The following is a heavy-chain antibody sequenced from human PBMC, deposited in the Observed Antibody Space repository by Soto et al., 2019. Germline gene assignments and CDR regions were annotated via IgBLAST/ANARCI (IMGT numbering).Heavy chain of an antibody. Sequence: ASGFTFSSYWVHWVRQAPGKGMVWVSRITSDGSSTSYADYRESPYSTARDNAKNTLYLQNNSHRADDTVGYFSVRETGAFGYPTQFVDSFDIWGQGTMVTVSS. V-gene: IGHV3-74*01. CDR3: VRETGAFGYPTQFVDSFDI. D-gene: IGHD3-16*01. CDR2: ITSDGSST. CDR1: GFTFSSYW. J-gene: IGHJ3*02.